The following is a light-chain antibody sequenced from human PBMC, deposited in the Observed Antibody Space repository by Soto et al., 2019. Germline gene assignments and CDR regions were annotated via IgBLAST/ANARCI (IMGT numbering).Light chain of an antibody. CDR1: SSNIGNNY. V-gene: IGLV1-51*02. Sequence: QSVLXQPPSVSAAPGQKVTISCSGSSSNIGNNYVSWYQQLPGTAPKLLIYENNKRPSGIPDRFSGSKSGTSATLGITGLQTGDEADYYCGTWDSSLSATYVFGTGTKVTVL. CDR3: GTWDSSLSATYV. J-gene: IGLJ1*01. CDR2: ENN.